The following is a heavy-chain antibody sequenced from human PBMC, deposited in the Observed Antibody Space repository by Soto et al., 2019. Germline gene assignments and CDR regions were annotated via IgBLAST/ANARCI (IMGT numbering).Heavy chain of an antibody. CDR1: GYTFTNYD. J-gene: IGHJ6*02. CDR3: ARAHSSSWVYGMAV. D-gene: IGHD6-13*01. V-gene: IGHV1-8*01. Sequence: ASVKVSCKASGYTFTNYDINWVRQATGQGLESMGWMNPNSGNTEYAQKFQGRITMTRDTSISTAYMELSGLRSEDTALYYCARAHSSSWVYGMAVWGQGTTVTVSS. CDR2: MNPNSGNT.